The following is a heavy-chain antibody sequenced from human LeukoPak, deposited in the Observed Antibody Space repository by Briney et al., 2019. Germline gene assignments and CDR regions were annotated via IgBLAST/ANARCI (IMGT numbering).Heavy chain of an antibody. Sequence: GGSLRLSCVASGFTFTNAWMSWVRQAPGKGLEWVSVIYSGGSTYYADSVKGRFTFSRDNSKNTLYLQMNSLRAEDTAVYYCARKGGNSVTDYWGQGTLVTVSS. J-gene: IGHJ4*02. CDR2: IYSGGST. D-gene: IGHD4-23*01. CDR3: ARKGGNSVTDY. CDR1: GFTFTNAW. V-gene: IGHV3-66*01.